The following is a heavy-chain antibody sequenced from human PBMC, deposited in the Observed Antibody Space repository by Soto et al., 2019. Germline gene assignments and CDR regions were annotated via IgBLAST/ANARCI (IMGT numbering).Heavy chain of an antibody. V-gene: IGHV1-46*01. Sequence: GASVKVSGEASGYTFTSYYMHWVRQAPGQGLVWMGIINPSGGSTSYAQKFQGRVTMTRDTSTSTVYMELSSLRSEDTAVYYCARDGDITGTYYYGMDVWGQGTTVTVS. CDR1: GYTFTSYY. CDR2: INPSGGST. J-gene: IGHJ6*02. D-gene: IGHD1-20*01. CDR3: ARDGDITGTYYYGMDV.